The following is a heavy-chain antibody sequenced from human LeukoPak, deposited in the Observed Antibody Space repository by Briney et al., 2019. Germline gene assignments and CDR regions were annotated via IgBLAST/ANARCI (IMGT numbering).Heavy chain of an antibody. CDR2: INVNRGGT. CDR1: GYTFTDYY. D-gene: IGHD2-2*01. Sequence: ASVKVSCTASGYTFTDYYMHWVRQAPGQGLEWMGWINVNRGGTNYAQRFQGRVTMTRDTSITTAYMELSRLKSDDTAVYYCARRYCSSTSCYYFDYWGQGTLVTVSS. J-gene: IGHJ4*02. CDR3: ARRYCSSTSCYYFDY. V-gene: IGHV1-2*02.